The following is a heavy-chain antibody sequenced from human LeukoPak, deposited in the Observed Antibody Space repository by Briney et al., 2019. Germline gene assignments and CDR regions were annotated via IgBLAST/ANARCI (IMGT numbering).Heavy chain of an antibody. D-gene: IGHD4-17*01. J-gene: IGHJ4*02. CDR1: GYTFTTYD. V-gene: IGHV1-8*01. CDR3: ARFSGDYGAYFDY. CDR2: MNPNSGNT. Sequence: APVKVSCKASGYTFTTYDINWVRQAPGQGLEWMGWMNPNSGNTGYPQKFQGRVTMTRNTSINTAYMELSSLRSEDTAVYCCARFSGDYGAYFDYWGQGTLVIVSS.